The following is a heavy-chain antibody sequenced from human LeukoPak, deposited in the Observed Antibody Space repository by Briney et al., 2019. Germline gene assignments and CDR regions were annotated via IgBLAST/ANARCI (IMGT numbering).Heavy chain of an antibody. J-gene: IGHJ6*03. CDR3: ARGTYGYYMDV. CDR2: IYRSGST. CDR1: NYSISNSLY. D-gene: IGHD4-17*01. V-gene: IGHV4-38-2*02. Sequence: SETLSLTCSGSNYSISNSLYWGWLRQPPGKGLEWIGSIYRSGSTFYNPSLKSRVTISLDTSKNQFSLKLSSVTAADPAVYFCARGTYGYYMDVWGKGTTVTVSS.